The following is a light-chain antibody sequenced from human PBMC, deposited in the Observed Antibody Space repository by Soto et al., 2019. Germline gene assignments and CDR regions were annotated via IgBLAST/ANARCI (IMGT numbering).Light chain of an antibody. CDR3: QQYGSSPIP. CDR2: NEA. J-gene: IGKJ5*01. CDR1: QRIDTS. V-gene: IGKV3-15*01. Sequence: EIVMTQSPATLSVSPGERATLSCRASQRIDTSLAWYQQRPGQAPRLLLYNEATTATGIPARFSGRGFGTEFTLTISSLQAEDFAVYHCQQYGSSPIPFRQGTRLEI.